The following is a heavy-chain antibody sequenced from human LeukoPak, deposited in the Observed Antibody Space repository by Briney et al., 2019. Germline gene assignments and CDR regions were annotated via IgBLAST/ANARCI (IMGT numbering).Heavy chain of an antibody. CDR1: GGSISRGDYY. D-gene: IGHD3-10*01. CDR2: IYYSGNT. CDR3: ARIDGMVRGEGS. J-gene: IGHJ5*02. V-gene: IGHV4-30-4*08. Sequence: SQTLSLTCTVSGGSISRGDYYWSWLRQPPGKGLEWIGYIYYSGNTYSNPSLKSRVTISLDTSKNQFSLQLTSVTAADTAVYSRARIDGMVRGEGSWGQGTLVPVSS.